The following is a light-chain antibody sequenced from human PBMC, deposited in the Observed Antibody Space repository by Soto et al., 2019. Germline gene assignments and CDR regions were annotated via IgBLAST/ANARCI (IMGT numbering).Light chain of an antibody. J-gene: IGKJ1*01. Sequence: AVVRTHSPSPLSAAVADRVTITCRASQGIRNDLGWYQQKPGQPPKLLIYAASSIHSAVPSRFSGSGSGTDFTLTISSLQPEDFATYYCQQYNRYSRTYGQGTKV. CDR2: AAS. CDR3: QQYNRYSRT. CDR1: QGIRND. V-gene: IGKV1-6*01.